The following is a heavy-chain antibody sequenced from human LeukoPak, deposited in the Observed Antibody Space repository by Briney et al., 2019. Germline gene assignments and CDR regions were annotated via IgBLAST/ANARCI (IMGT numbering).Heavy chain of an antibody. Sequence: SETLSLTCTVSGGSIGSCYWSWIRQPAGKGLEWIGRIYTTGSTDYNSSLKSRVTMSVDTSKNQFSLKLTSVTAADSAVYYCARDLPSYYFGSGNTFDPWGQGTLVTVSS. D-gene: IGHD3-10*01. J-gene: IGHJ5*02. CDR2: IYTTGST. CDR3: ARDLPSYYFGSGNTFDP. V-gene: IGHV4-4*07. CDR1: GGSIGSCY.